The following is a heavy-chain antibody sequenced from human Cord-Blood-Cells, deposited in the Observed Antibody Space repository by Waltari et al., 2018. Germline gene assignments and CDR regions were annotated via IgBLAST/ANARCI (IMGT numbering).Heavy chain of an antibody. CDR1: GGTFSSYA. D-gene: IGHD3-10*01. Sequence: QVQLVQSGAEVKKPGSSVKVSCKASGGTFSSYAISWVRQAPGQGLEWMGGIIPIFGTANYAQKFQGRGTSTADESTSTAYMELSSLRSEDTAVYYCAREGYYGSGSYPSYYGMDVWGQGTTVTVS. V-gene: IGHV1-69*01. J-gene: IGHJ6*02. CDR2: IIPIFGTA. CDR3: AREGYYGSGSYPSYYGMDV.